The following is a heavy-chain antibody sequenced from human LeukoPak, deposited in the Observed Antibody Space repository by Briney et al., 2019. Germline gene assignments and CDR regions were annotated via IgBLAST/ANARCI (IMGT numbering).Heavy chain of an antibody. CDR2: ISSSGSHT. CDR3: ARVGSIAAAGTPDY. Sequence: AGGSLRLSCAASGFTFSSYAMRWVRQAPGQGLEWVSYISSSGSHTNYADSVKGRFTISRDNAKNSLSLQVNSLRADDTAVYYCARVGSIAAAGTPDYWGQGTLVTVSS. V-gene: IGHV3-21*05. J-gene: IGHJ4*02. CDR1: GFTFSSYA. D-gene: IGHD6-13*01.